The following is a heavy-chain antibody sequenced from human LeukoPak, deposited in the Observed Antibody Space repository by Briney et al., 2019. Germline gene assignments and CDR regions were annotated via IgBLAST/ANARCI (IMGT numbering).Heavy chain of an antibody. Sequence: GRYLRLSCAASGFTFSSYGMHWVRQAPGKGLEWVAVISYDGSNKYYADSVKGRFTVSRDNSKSTLYLQMNSLRAEDTAVYYCAKGGGGYSSSWGANQIDYWGQGTLVTVSS. J-gene: IGHJ4*02. D-gene: IGHD6-13*01. V-gene: IGHV3-30*18. CDR3: AKGGGGYSSSWGANQIDY. CDR2: ISYDGSNK. CDR1: GFTFSSYG.